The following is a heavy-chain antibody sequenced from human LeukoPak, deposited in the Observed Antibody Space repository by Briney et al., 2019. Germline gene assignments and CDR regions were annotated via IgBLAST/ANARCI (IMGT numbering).Heavy chain of an antibody. CDR1: GFTFSSYA. J-gene: IGHJ4*02. Sequence: PGGSLRLSCAASGFTFSSYAMSWVRQAPGKGLEWVSAISGSGGSTYYADSVKGRFTISRDNSKSTLYLQMNSLRAEDTAVYYCAKDASPGGTSFVYWGERTLVTLSS. CDR2: ISGSGGST. V-gene: IGHV3-23*01. CDR3: AKDASPGGTSFVY. D-gene: IGHD2-8*01.